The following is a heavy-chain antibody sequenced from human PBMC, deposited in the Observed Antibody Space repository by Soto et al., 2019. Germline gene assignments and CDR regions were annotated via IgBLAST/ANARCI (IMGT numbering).Heavy chain of an antibody. CDR2: ISYDGSNK. V-gene: IGHV3-30-3*01. CDR3: ASGPIRGPYGDYGDY. Sequence: GGSLRLSCAASGFTFSSYAMHWVRQAPGKGLEWVAVISYDGSNKYYADSVKGRFTISRDNSKNTLYLQMNSLRAEDTAVYYCASGPIRGPYGDYGDYWGQGTLVTVSS. J-gene: IGHJ4*02. D-gene: IGHD4-17*01. CDR1: GFTFSSYA.